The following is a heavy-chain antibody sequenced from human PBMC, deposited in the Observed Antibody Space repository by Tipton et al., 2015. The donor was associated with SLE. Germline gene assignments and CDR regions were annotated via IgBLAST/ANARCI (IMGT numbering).Heavy chain of an antibody. D-gene: IGHD3-22*01. V-gene: IGHV4-31*03. CDR1: GGSVNTGNCY. CDR3: ARDPYVYDSGTSIN. J-gene: IGHJ1*01. Sequence: TLSLTCTVSGGSVNTGNCYWTWIRQHPGKGPEWIGYIYNSGTTYYNPSLRGRITISIDTSKNQYFLSLNSVTAADTAVYYCARDPYVYDSGTSINSGQGSLVNVS. CDR2: IYNSGTT.